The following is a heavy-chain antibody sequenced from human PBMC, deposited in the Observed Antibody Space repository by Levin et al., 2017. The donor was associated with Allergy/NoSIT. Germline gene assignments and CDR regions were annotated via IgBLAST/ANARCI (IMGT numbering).Heavy chain of an antibody. CDR3: ARSTWGYAFDI. D-gene: IGHD3-16*01. V-gene: IGHV4-59*01. Sequence: SETLSLTCTVSGGSSSGYYWTWIRQPPGKGLEWVGYVYYTGSTDYNPSLKSRVSISLYTSKNQFSLKLSFVTAADTAVYYCARSTWGYAFDIWDQGTMVTVSS. J-gene: IGHJ3*02. CDR1: GGSSSGYY. CDR2: VYYTGST.